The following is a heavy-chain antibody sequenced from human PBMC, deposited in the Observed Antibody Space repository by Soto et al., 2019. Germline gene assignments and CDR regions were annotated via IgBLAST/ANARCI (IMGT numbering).Heavy chain of an antibody. CDR2: IFWDGDK. Sequence: QINLIESGPTLVKPTQTLTLTCTFSGFSLSTSGAAVGWVRQPPGSALEWLALIFWDGDKRYNASLGNRLTITKDTSMNQVVLTLTNVDPADTATYYCAHSATMTIFGLIIDNGIWVDPWGQGTRGIVSS. D-gene: IGHD3-3*01. CDR1: GFSLSTSGAA. V-gene: IGHV2-5*02. J-gene: IGHJ5*02. CDR3: AHSATMTIFGLIIDNGIWVDP.